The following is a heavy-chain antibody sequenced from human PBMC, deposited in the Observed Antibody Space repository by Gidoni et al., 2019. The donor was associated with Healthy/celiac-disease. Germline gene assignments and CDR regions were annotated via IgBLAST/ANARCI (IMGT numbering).Heavy chain of an antibody. D-gene: IGHD6-13*01. CDR3: ARPTSSWYDDFDY. J-gene: IGHJ4*02. CDR1: GFTCSSYW. V-gene: IGHV3-7*01. CDR2: IKQDGSEK. Sequence: EVQLVESGGGLVQPGGSLRLSCAASGFTCSSYWMSWVRQAPGKGLEWVANIKQDGSEKYYVDSVKVRFTISRDNAKNSLYLQMNSLRAEDTAVYYCARPTSSWYDDFDYWGQGTLVTVSS.